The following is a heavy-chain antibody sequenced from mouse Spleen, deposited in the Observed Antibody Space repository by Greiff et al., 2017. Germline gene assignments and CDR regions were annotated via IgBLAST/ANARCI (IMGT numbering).Heavy chain of an antibody. CDR3: ASVSYYFDY. CDR1: GYTFTSYW. CDR2: IDPSDSYT. J-gene: IGHJ2*01. V-gene: IGHV1-69*01. Sequence: VQLQQPGAELVMPGASVKLSRKASGYTFTSYWMHWVKQRPGQGLEWIGEIDPSDSYTNYNQKFKGKATLTVDKSSSTAYMQLSSLTSEDSAVYYCASVSYYFDYWGQGTTLTVSS. D-gene: IGHD6-2*01.